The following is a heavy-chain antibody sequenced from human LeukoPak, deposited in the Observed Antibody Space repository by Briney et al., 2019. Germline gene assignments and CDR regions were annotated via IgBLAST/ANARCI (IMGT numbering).Heavy chain of an antibody. V-gene: IGHV3-23*01. Sequence: GGSLRLSCAASGFTFSSYSMNWVRQAPGKGLEWVSTFSGSVDTTYYADSVKGRFTISRDNSMNTLYLQMNSLRAEDTAVYYCAKVRWGSDNALDSWGQGTLVTGSS. J-gene: IGHJ4*02. CDR3: AKVRWGSDNALDS. CDR1: GFTFSSYS. D-gene: IGHD3-16*01. CDR2: FSGSVDTT.